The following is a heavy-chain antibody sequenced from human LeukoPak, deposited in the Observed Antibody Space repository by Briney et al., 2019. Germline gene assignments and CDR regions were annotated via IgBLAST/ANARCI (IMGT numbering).Heavy chain of an antibody. D-gene: IGHD5-12*01. J-gene: IGHJ6*03. CDR2: IYTSGNT. Sequence: SETLSLTCTVSGGSISYFYWSWIRQPAGKGLAWIGRIYTSGNTNYNPSLKSRVTMSVDTSKNQFSLKLSSVTAADTAVYYCARERGYSGYDDYYYYMDVWGKGTTVTISS. CDR3: ARERGYSGYDDYYYYMDV. CDR1: GGSISYFY. V-gene: IGHV4-4*07.